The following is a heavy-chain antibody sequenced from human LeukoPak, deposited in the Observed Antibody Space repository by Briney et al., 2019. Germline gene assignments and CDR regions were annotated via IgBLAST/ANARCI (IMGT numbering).Heavy chain of an antibody. V-gene: IGHV4-61*02. CDR1: GGSISSGSYY. D-gene: IGHD3-10*01. Sequence: SETLSLTCTVSGGSISSGSYYWSWIRQPAGKGLEWIGRIYTSGSTNYNPSLKSQVTISVDTSKNQFSLKLSSVTAADTAVYYCARGPLDYYGSGSYYNWGQGTLVTVSS. CDR3: ARGPLDYYGSGSYYN. CDR2: IYTSGST. J-gene: IGHJ4*02.